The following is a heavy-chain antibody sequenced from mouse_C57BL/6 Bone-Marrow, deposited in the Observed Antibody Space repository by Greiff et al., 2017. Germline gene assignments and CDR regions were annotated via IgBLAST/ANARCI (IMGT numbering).Heavy chain of an antibody. CDR3: ARSLYYSNFDAMDY. CDR2: IHPNSGST. CDR1: GYTFTSYW. D-gene: IGHD2-5*01. J-gene: IGHJ4*01. Sequence: VQLQQPGAELVKPGASVKLSCKASGYTFTSYWMHWVKQRPGHGLEWIGMIHPNSGSTNYNEKFKSKDTLTVDKSSSTAYMQLSSLTSEDSAVYYCARSLYYSNFDAMDYWGQGTSVTVSS. V-gene: IGHV1-64*01.